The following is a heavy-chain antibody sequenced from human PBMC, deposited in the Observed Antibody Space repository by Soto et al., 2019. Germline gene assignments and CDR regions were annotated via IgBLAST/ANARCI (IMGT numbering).Heavy chain of an antibody. V-gene: IGHV3-64D*06. CDR3: AKDFYDYSGTHGLHFDS. CDR1: GFTFSAYT. Sequence: GGSLRLSCSASGFTFSAYTMHCVRQAPGKGLDYISAITNYGGTTYYADPVNGRFSVSIDNSKNTLYLQLSSLRTEDTAVYYCAKDFYDYSGTHGLHFDSWGQGIMVTVSS. D-gene: IGHD5-12*01. CDR2: ITNYGGTT. J-gene: IGHJ4*02.